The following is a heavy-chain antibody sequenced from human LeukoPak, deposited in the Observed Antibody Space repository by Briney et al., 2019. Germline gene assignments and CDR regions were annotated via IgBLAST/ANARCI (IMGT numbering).Heavy chain of an antibody. Sequence: GGSLRLSCAASGFTFSSYSMNWVRQAPGKGLEWVSSISSSSSYIYYADSVKGRFTISRDNAKNSLYLQMNSLRAEDTAVYYCARDRAAGYRRYYFDYWGQGTLVTVSS. CDR1: GFTFSSYS. V-gene: IGHV3-21*01. D-gene: IGHD6-13*01. CDR2: ISSSSSYI. CDR3: ARDRAAGYRRYYFDY. J-gene: IGHJ4*02.